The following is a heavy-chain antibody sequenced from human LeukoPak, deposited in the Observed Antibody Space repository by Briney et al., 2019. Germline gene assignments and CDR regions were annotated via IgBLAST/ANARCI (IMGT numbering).Heavy chain of an antibody. V-gene: IGHV3-30-3*01. CDR2: ISYDGSNK. CDR1: GFTFSSYA. J-gene: IGHJ4*02. Sequence: GRSLRLSCAASGFTFSSYAMHWVRQAPGKGLEWVAVISYDGSNKYYADSVKGRFTISRDNSKNTLYLQMNSLRAEDTAVYYCAKGTVPGGDYWGQGTLVTVSS. D-gene: IGHD2-2*01. CDR3: AKGTVPGGDY.